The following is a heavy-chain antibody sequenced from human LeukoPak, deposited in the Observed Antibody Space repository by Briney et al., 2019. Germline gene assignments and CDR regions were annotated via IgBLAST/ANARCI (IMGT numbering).Heavy chain of an antibody. V-gene: IGHV3-30*02. D-gene: IGHD3-22*01. CDR3: AKRRSYYYDSSGLDY. J-gene: IGHJ4*02. Sequence: GESLKISCAASGFTFSSYGMHWVRQAPGKGLEWVAFIRYDGSNKYYADSVKGRFTISRDNSKNTLYLQMNSLRAEDTAVYYCAKRRSYYYDSSGLDYWGQGTLVTVSS. CDR2: IRYDGSNK. CDR1: GFTFSSYG.